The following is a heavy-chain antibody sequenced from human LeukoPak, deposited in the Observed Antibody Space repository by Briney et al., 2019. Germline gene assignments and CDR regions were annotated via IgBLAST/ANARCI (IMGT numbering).Heavy chain of an antibody. J-gene: IGHJ4*02. CDR3: AGRQGGEPYRTDFDY. D-gene: IGHD3-10*01. Sequence: PSETLSLTCTVSGGSISSSSYYWGWIRQPPGKGLEWIGSIYYSGSTYYNPSLKSRVTISVDTSNNQFSLKLSSVTAAYTAVYYCAGRQGGEPYRTDFDYWGQGTLVTVSS. CDR1: GGSISSSSYY. V-gene: IGHV4-39*01. CDR2: IYYSGST.